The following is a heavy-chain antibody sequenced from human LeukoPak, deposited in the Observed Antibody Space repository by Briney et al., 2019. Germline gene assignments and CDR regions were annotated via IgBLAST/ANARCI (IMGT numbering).Heavy chain of an antibody. Sequence: GGSLRLSCAASGFTFSTYAMTWVRQAPGKGLEWVSAISGSGGRTYYADSVKGRFTISRDNSKNTLYLQMNSLRAEDTAVYYCAKKSTTVITYYFDYWGQGTLVTVSS. D-gene: IGHD4-11*01. V-gene: IGHV3-23*01. J-gene: IGHJ4*02. CDR2: ISGSGGRT. CDR1: GFTFSTYA. CDR3: AKKSTTVITYYFDY.